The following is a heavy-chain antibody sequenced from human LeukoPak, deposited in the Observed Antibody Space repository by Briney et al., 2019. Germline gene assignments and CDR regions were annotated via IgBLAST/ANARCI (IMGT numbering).Heavy chain of an antibody. V-gene: IGHV3-30*02. J-gene: IGHJ3*02. Sequence: PGGSLRLSCAASGFIFSNYGMHWVRQAPGKGLEWVAVIWYGGSNKYYADSVKGRFTISRDNSKNTLYLQMNSLRAEDTAVYYCAKEYCGGDCYSYGAFDIWGQGTMVTVSS. CDR1: GFIFSNYG. CDR3: AKEYCGGDCYSYGAFDI. CDR2: IWYGGSNK. D-gene: IGHD2-21*01.